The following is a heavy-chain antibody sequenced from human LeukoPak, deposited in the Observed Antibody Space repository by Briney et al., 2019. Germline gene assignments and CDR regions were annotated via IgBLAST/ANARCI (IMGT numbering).Heavy chain of an antibody. D-gene: IGHD4-11*01. J-gene: IGHJ4*02. CDR1: GFTFDDYG. V-gene: IGHV3-20*04. CDR2: INWNGGST. CDR3: VRLYDDYTNGHFDS. Sequence: GGSLRLSCAASGFTFDDYGMSWVRQAPGKGLEWVSGINWNGGSTGYADSVKGRFTISRDNAKKSLYLQLNSLRAEDTAVYYCVRLYDDYTNGHFDSWGQGTLVTVSS.